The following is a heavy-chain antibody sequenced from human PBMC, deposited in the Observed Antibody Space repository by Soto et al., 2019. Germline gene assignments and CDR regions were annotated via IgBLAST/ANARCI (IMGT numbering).Heavy chain of an antibody. V-gene: IGHV3-11*01. CDR2: ISSSGSTI. J-gene: IGHJ6*02. D-gene: IGHD6-6*01. CDR1: GFTFSDYY. Sequence: PGGSLRLSCAASGFTFSDYYMSWIRQAPGKGLEWVSYISSSGSTIYYADSVKGRFTISRDNAKNSLYLQMNSLRAEDTAVYYCARAAMGSSSSCMDVWGQGTTVTVSS. CDR3: ARAAMGSSSSCMDV.